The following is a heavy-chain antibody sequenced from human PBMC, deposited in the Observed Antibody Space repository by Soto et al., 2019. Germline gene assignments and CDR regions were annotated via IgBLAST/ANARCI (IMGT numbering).Heavy chain of an antibody. CDR2: IYYSGST. Sequence: SETLSLTCTVSGGSISSGGYYWSWIRQHPGKGLEWTGYIYYSGSTYYNPSLKSRVTISVDTSKNQFSLKLSSVTAADTAVYYCASAVVTHGIFDYWGQGTLVTVSS. CDR3: ASAVVTHGIFDY. CDR1: GGSISSGGYY. J-gene: IGHJ4*02. V-gene: IGHV4-31*03. D-gene: IGHD2-21*02.